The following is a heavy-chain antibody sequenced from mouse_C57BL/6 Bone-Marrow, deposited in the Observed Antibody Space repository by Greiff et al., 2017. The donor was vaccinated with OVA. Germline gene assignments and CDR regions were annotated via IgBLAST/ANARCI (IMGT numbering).Heavy chain of an antibody. CDR3: ARYKGTTVVAPYYAMDY. CDR1: GFTFTDYY. J-gene: IGHJ4*01. Sequence: EVQGVESGGGLVQPGGSLSLSCAASGFTFTDYYMSWVRQPPGKALEWLGFIRNKANGYTTEYSASVKGRFTISRDNSQSILYLQMNALRAEDSATYYCARYKGTTVVAPYYAMDYWGQGTSVTVSS. CDR2: IRNKANGYTT. V-gene: IGHV7-3*01. D-gene: IGHD1-1*01.